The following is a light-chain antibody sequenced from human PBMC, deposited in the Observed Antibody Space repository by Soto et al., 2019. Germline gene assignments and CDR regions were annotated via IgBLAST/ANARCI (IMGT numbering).Light chain of an antibody. J-gene: IGKJ5*01. V-gene: IGKV3-11*01. Sequence: ERVMTQSPATLSLSPGERATLSCRASQSVSSYLAWYQQKPGQAPRLLIYDASNRATGIPARFSGSGSGTDFTLTISSLEHEDFALYYCQHYVERSPITFGQGTRLEIK. CDR1: QSVSSY. CDR2: DAS. CDR3: QHYVERSPIT.